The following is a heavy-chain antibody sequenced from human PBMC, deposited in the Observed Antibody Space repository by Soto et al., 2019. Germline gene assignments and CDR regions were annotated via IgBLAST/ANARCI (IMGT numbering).Heavy chain of an antibody. CDR3: AREGIHFWSGYLYYSGMDV. Sequence: AAVKVSCKASGYTFTSYYMHWVRQAPGQGLEWMGIINPSGGSTSYAQKFQGRVTMTRDTSTSTVYMELSSLRSEDTAVYYCAREGIHFWSGYLYYSGMDVWGQGTRVTVSS. V-gene: IGHV1-46*01. D-gene: IGHD3-3*02. J-gene: IGHJ6*02. CDR1: GYTFTSYY. CDR2: INPSGGST.